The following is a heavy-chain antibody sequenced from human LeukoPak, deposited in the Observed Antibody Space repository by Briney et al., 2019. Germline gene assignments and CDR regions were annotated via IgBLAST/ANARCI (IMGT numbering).Heavy chain of an antibody. D-gene: IGHD3-3*01. J-gene: IGHJ4*02. CDR3: AREGAMTYSWSY. V-gene: IGHV1-2*02. CDR1: GYTFTDYY. CDR2: INPNSGGT. Sequence: ASVKVSYKASGYTFTDYYMHCVRQAPGQGLEWMGWINPNSGGTNYAQKFQGRVTMTRDTSISTAYMELSRLRSDDTAVYYCAREGAMTYSWSYWGQGTLVTVSS.